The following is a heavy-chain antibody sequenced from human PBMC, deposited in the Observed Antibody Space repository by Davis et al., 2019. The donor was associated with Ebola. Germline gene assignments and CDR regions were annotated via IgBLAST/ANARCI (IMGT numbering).Heavy chain of an antibody. Sequence: GESLKISCAASGFTFSSYWMSWVRQAPGKGLEWVANIKQDGSEKYYVDSVKGRFTISRDNAKNSLYLQMNSLRAEDTAVYYCARGLDFPRAFDIWGQGTMVTVSS. V-gene: IGHV3-7*01. J-gene: IGHJ3*02. D-gene: IGHD3-3*01. CDR3: ARGLDFPRAFDI. CDR1: GFTFSSYW. CDR2: IKQDGSEK.